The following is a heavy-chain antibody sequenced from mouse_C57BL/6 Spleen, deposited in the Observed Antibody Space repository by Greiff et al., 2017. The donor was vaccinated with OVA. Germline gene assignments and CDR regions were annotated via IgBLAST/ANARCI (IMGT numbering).Heavy chain of an antibody. J-gene: IGHJ4*01. CDR2: IDPSDSYT. CDR3: ARRGYGRTGYAMDY. D-gene: IGHD1-2*01. CDR1: GYTFTSYW. V-gene: IGHV1-69*01. Sequence: QVQLQQPGAELVMPGASVKLSCKASGYTFTSYWMHWVKQRPGQGLEWIGEIDPSDSYTNYNQKFKGKSTLTVDKSSSTAYMQLSSLTSEDSAVYYCARRGYGRTGYAMDYWGQGTPVTVSS.